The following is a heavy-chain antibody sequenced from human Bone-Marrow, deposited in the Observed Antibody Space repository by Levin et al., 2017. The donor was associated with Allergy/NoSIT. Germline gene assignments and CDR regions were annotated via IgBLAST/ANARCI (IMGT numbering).Heavy chain of an antibody. CDR2: IYYSGST. V-gene: IGHV4-61*01. CDR3: ARGAYCGGDCYDYYYYGMDV. D-gene: IGHD2-21*02. Sequence: SETLSLTCTVSGGSVSSGSYYWSWIRQPPGKGLEWIGYIYYSGSTNYNPSLKSRVTISVDTSKNQFSLKLSSVTAADTAVYYCARGAYCGGDCYDYYYYGMDVWGQGTTVTVSS. J-gene: IGHJ6*02. CDR1: GGSVSSGSYY.